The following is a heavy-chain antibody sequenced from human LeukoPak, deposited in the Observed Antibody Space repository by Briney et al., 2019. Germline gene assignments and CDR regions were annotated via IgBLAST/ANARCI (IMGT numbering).Heavy chain of an antibody. CDR3: AREAGDYSRGFDY. D-gene: IGHD2-15*01. V-gene: IGHV4-59*12. J-gene: IGHJ4*02. Sequence: SETLSLTCTVSGASISNYYWSWLRQPPGKALEPIGYIYYSGSTNYSPSLKSRVTISVDKSKNEFSLKLTSATAADTAVYYCAREAGDYSRGFDYWGQGTLVTVSS. CDR1: GASISNYY. CDR2: IYYSGST.